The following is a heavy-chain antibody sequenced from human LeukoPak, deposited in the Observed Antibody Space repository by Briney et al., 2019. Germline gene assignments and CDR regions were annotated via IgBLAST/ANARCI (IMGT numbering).Heavy chain of an antibody. CDR2: INPSGGTT. CDR1: GYTFTNYY. D-gene: IGHD3-22*01. Sequence: GASVKISCKASGYTFTNYYMHWVRQAPGQGLEWVGIINPSGGTTHYAQRFQGRVTMTRDTATSTVYMELSSLRSEDTAVYYCARAHYASSNIKVPFDVWGKGTTVTVSS. CDR3: ARAHYASSNIKVPFDV. V-gene: IGHV1-46*01. J-gene: IGHJ6*04.